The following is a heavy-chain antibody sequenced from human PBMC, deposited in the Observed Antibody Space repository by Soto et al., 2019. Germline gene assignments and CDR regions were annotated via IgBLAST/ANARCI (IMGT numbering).Heavy chain of an antibody. V-gene: IGHV3-11*01. CDR3: ARGLEPGDYVESFDP. D-gene: IGHD4-17*01. Sequence: QVQLVESGGGLVKPGGSLRLSCAAAGFTFSDYYMSWIRQAPGQGLEWVSYISSRGSTIHYADSVKGRFTISRDNAKNSLYLQMNSLRADDTAVYYCARGLEPGDYVESFDPWGQGSLVTVSS. CDR2: ISSRGSTI. J-gene: IGHJ5*02. CDR1: GFTFSDYY.